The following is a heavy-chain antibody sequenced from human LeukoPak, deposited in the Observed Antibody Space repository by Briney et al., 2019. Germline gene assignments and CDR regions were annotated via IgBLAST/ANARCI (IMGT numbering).Heavy chain of an antibody. CDR3: ARDRYDSSGYYYVDAFDI. J-gene: IGHJ3*02. D-gene: IGHD3-22*01. Sequence: PSETLSLTCTVSGGSISSYYWSWLRQPPGKGLEWIGYIYYSGSTYYNPSLKSRVTISVDTSKNQFSLKLSSVTAADTAVYYCARDRYDSSGYYYVDAFDIWGQGTMVTVSS. CDR1: GGSISSYY. CDR2: IYYSGST. V-gene: IGHV4-59*12.